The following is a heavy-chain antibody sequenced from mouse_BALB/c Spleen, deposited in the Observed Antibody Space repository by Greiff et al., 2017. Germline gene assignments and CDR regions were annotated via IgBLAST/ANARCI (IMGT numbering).Heavy chain of an antibody. CDR2: ISSGGGNT. CDR3: ASHYYGYRNYAMDY. J-gene: IGHJ4*01. CDR1: GFTFSSYT. D-gene: IGHD1-2*01. V-gene: IGHV5-9*03. Sequence: VQLKESGGGLVKPGGSLKLSCAASGFTFSSYTMSWVRQTPEKRLEWVATISSGGGNTYYPDSVKGRFTISRDNAKNNLYLQMSSLRSEDTALYYCASHYYGYRNYAMDYWGQGTSVTVSS.